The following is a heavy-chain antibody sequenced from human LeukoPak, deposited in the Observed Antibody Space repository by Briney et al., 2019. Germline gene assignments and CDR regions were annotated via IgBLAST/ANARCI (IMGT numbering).Heavy chain of an antibody. CDR3: AKDPYYYDGSGYYYEYFLH. J-gene: IGHJ1*01. CDR2: ITDSGGRT. Sequence: GGSLRLSCAASGFTFSNYAMNWVRQAPGKGLEWVSTITDSGGRTFYADSLKGRFTISRDNSKKMLYPQMNSLRAEDTAVYYCAKDPYYYDGSGYYYEYFLHWGQGTLVTASS. V-gene: IGHV3-23*01. CDR1: GFTFSNYA. D-gene: IGHD3-22*01.